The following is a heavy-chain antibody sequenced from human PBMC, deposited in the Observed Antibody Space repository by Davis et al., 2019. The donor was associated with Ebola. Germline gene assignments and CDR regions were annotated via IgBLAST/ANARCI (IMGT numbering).Heavy chain of an antibody. V-gene: IGHV3-48*03. Sequence: GGSLRLSCAASGFTFSSYEMNWVRQAPGKGLEWVSYISSSGSTIYYADSVKGRFTISRDNAKNSLYLQMNSLRAEDTAVYYCARDDIVVVPHAYYYYYYGMDVWGQGTTVTVSS. CDR2: ISSSGSTI. D-gene: IGHD2-2*01. CDR1: GFTFSSYE. CDR3: ARDDIVVVPHAYYYYYYGMDV. J-gene: IGHJ6*02.